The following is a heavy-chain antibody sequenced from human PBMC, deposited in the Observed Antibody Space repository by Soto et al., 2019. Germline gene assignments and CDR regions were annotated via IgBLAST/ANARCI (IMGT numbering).Heavy chain of an antibody. J-gene: IGHJ4*02. CDR1: GFTFSSYA. V-gene: IGHV3-23*01. D-gene: IGHD2-2*01. CDR3: AKVGYCSSTSCYRSSRIIDY. CDR2: ISGSGGST. Sequence: EVQLLESGGGLVQPGGSLRLSCAASGFTFSSYAMSWVRQAPGKGLEWVSAISGSGGSTYYADSVKGRFTISRDNSKNTLYLKMNSLRAEDTAVYYCAKVGYCSSTSCYRSSRIIDYWGQGTLVTVSS.